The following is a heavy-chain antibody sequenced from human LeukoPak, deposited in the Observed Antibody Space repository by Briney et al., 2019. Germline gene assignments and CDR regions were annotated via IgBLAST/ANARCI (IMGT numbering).Heavy chain of an antibody. Sequence: GGSLRLSCAASGFALASHAMGWVRQAPGKGLEWASSIDAAGTSTYYADAVKGRFTISRDDSKNTLYLQMNSLRAEDTAVYYCAKDDPDSSGWWDWGQGTLVTVSS. CDR3: AKDDPDSSGWWD. J-gene: IGHJ4*02. V-gene: IGHV3-23*01. CDR2: IDAAGTST. D-gene: IGHD6-19*01. CDR1: GFALASHA.